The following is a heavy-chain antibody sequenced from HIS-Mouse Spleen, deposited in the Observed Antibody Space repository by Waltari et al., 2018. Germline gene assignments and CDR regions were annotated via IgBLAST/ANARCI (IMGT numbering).Heavy chain of an antibody. CDR1: GGSISSSSYY. CDR3: AREIPYSSSWYDWYFDL. Sequence: QLQLQESGPGLVKPSETLSLTCTVSGGSISSSSYYWGWIRQPPGKGLEWIGSIYYSWSTHYNPSLKGRVTISVDTSKNQFSLKLSSVTAADTAVYYCAREIPYSSSWYDWYFDLWGRGTLVTVSS. J-gene: IGHJ2*01. CDR2: IYYSWST. V-gene: IGHV4-39*07. D-gene: IGHD6-13*01.